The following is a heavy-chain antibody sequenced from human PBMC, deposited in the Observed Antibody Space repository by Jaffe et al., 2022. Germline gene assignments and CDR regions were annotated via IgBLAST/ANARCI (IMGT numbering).Heavy chain of an antibody. CDR3: ARDGRIAVAVIAFDI. Sequence: QVQLQESGPGLVKPSQTLSLTCTVSGGSISSGSYYWSWIRQPAGKGLEWIGRIYTSGSTNYNPSLKSRVTISVDTSKNQFSLKLSSVTAADTAVYYCARDGRIAVAVIAFDIWGQGTMVTVSS. D-gene: IGHD6-19*01. V-gene: IGHV4-61*02. CDR2: IYTSGST. CDR1: GGSISSGSYY. J-gene: IGHJ3*02.